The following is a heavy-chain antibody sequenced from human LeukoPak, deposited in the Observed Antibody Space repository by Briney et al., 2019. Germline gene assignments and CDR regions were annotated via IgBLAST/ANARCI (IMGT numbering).Heavy chain of an antibody. Sequence: GGSLRLSCAASGFTFSSYSMNWVRQAPGKGLEWVSYISSSGSYIYYADSVKGRFTISRDNANNSVYLQMNSLRAEDTALYYCAREDYSDLYFDYWGQGTLVTVSS. CDR1: GFTFSSYS. CDR3: AREDYSDLYFDY. CDR2: ISSSGSYI. D-gene: IGHD4-17*01. J-gene: IGHJ4*02. V-gene: IGHV3-21*05.